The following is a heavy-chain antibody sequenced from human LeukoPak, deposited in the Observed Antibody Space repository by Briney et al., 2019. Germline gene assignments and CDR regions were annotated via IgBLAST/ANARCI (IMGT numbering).Heavy chain of an antibody. CDR2: LSGSGGTT. CDR3: AKERDYGPADY. CDR1: GFIFNKHA. Sequence: GGSLRLSCAASGFIFNKHAMSWVRQAPGKGLEWVSGLSGSGGTTDYADSVKGRFTVSRDNSKNTLFLQMISLRAEDTAIYYCAKERDYGPADYWGQGTLVTVPS. V-gene: IGHV3-23*01. J-gene: IGHJ4*02. D-gene: IGHD4/OR15-4a*01.